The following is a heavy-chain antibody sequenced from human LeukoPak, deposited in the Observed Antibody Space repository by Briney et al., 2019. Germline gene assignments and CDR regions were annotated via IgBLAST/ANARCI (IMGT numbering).Heavy chain of an antibody. V-gene: IGHV3-21*01. CDR3: ARAGRATQGYFDY. Sequence: GGSLRLSCAASGFTFSSYSMNWVRQAPGKGLEWVSSISSSSSYIYYADSVKGRFTISRDNAKNSLYLQMNSLRAEDTAVYYCARAGRATQGYFDYWGQGTLVTVSS. J-gene: IGHJ4*02. D-gene: IGHD1-26*01. CDR2: ISSSSSYI. CDR1: GFTFSSYS.